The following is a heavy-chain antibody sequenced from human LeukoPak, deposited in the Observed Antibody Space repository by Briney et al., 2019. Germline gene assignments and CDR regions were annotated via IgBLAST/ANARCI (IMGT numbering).Heavy chain of an antibody. CDR3: ARATYQLLENYFDY. D-gene: IGHD2-2*01. J-gene: IGHJ4*02. CDR1: GYTFTGYY. Sequence: GASVKVSCKASGYTFTGYYMHWVRQAPGQGLEWMGWINPNSGGANYAQKFQGRVTMTRDTSISTAYMELSSLRSEDTAVYYCARATYQLLENYFDYWGQGTLVTVSS. CDR2: INPNSGGA. V-gene: IGHV1-2*02.